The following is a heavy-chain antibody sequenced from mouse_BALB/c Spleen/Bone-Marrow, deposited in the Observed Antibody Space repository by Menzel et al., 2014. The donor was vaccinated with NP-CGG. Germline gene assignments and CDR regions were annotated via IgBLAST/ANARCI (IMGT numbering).Heavy chain of an antibody. Sequence: VQLQQSGAELVRSGASVRLSCTTSDFNIKDYYIHWVKQRPVQGLEWIGWIDPESGDTEYAPKFQGKATMSADTSSNTAYLQLSSLTSEDTAVYYDNAGVTTRAWSSYGGQGTLVTVSA. V-gene: IGHV14-4*02. CDR3: NAGVTTRAWSSY. CDR2: IDPESGDT. J-gene: IGHJ3*01. CDR1: DFNIKDYY. D-gene: IGHD2-2*01.